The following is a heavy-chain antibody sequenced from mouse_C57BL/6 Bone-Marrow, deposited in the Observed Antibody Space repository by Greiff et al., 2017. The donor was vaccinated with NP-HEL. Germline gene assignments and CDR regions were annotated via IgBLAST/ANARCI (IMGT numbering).Heavy chain of an antibody. CDR2: INPNNGGT. CDR1: GYTFTDYY. CDR3: ARCGLLLRSGDY. V-gene: IGHV1-26*01. Sequence: VQLQQSGPELVKPGASVKISCKASGYTFTDYYMNWVKQSHGKSLEWIGDINPNNGGTSYNQKFKGKATLTVDKSSSTAYMELRSLTSEDSAVYYCARCGLLLRSGDYWGQGTTLTVSS. D-gene: IGHD1-1*01. J-gene: IGHJ2*01.